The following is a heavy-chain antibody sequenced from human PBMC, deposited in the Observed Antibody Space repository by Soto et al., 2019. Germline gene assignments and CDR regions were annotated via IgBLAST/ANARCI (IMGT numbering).Heavy chain of an antibody. V-gene: IGHV1-3*01. CDR3: ARDSGCVDTAMPLGAFQH. Sequence: ASVKVSCKASGYTFTSYVMHWVRQAPGQRLEWMGWINAGNGNTKYSQKFQGRVTITRDTSASTAYMELSSLRSEDTAVYYCARDSGCVDTAMPLGAFQHWGQGTLVTVS. J-gene: IGHJ1*01. D-gene: IGHD5-18*01. CDR2: INAGNGNT. CDR1: GYTFTSYV.